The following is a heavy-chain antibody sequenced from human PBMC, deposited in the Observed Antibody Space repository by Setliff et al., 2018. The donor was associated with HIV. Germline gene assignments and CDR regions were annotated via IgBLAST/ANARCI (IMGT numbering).Heavy chain of an antibody. D-gene: IGHD2-15*01. Sequence: SETPSLTCAVSGYSINSGYYWGWIRQPPGKGLEWIGTIYHSGSTYYNPSLKSRVTISVDMSKNQFSLRLSSVTAADTAMYYCARHSFPFGGKGVDYWGQGTLVTVSS. CDR1: GYSINSGYY. CDR3: ARHSFPFGGKGVDY. J-gene: IGHJ4*02. V-gene: IGHV4-38-2*01. CDR2: IYHSGST.